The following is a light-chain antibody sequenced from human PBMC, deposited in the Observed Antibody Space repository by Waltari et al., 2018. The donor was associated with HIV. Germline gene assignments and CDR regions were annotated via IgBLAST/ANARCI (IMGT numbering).Light chain of an antibody. CDR2: DVN. V-gene: IGLV2-23*02. J-gene: IGLJ3*02. CDR3: CSFAGSSAFRV. Sequence: QSALTQPAPVSGSPGQSIPISCPGTRSYVCGSHSFTLYQQHPGEAPKLIIYDVNKRPSGVSNRFSGSKSGNTASLTISGLQAEDEADYSCCSFAGSSAFRVFGGGTKLTVL. CDR1: RSYVCGSHS.